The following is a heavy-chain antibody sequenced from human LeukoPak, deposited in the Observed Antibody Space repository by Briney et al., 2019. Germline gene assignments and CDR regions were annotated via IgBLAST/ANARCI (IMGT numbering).Heavy chain of an antibody. D-gene: IGHD2-21*02. V-gene: IGHV7-4-1*02. J-gene: IGHJ3*02. CDR1: GYTFTSYA. CDR2: INTNTGNP. Sequence: ASVKVSCKASGYTFTSYAMNWVRQAPGQGLEWMGWINTNTGNPTYAQGFTGRFVFSLDTSVSTAYLQISSPKAEDTAVYYCARSHIVVVTATRKAFDIWGQGTMVTVSS. CDR3: ARSHIVVVTATRKAFDI.